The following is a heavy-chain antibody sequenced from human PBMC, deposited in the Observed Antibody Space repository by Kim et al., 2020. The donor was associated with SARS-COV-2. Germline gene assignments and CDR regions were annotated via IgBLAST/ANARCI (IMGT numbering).Heavy chain of an antibody. J-gene: IGHJ4*02. CDR3: TRRNTAIEDYFDY. CDR1: GYDFTNHY. D-gene: IGHD5-18*01. CDR2: IFPGDSDT. V-gene: IGHV5-51*01. Sequence: GESLKISCKVSGYDFTNHYIGWVRQMPGKGLEWMGIIFPGDSDTTYSPSFQGQVTISADKSINTAYLHWTNLKASDTTVYDCTRRNTAIEDYFDYWGQGTPVTV.